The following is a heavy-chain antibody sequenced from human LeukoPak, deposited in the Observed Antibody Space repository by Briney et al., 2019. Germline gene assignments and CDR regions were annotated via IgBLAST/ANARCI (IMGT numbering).Heavy chain of an antibody. Sequence: AASVKVSCKASGYTFTSYGISWVRQAPGQGLEWMGWISAYNGNTNYAQKLQGRVTMTTDTSTSTAYMELRSLRSDDTAVYYCAREVVVVPAAGPQVQYYGMDVWGQGTTVTVSS. CDR3: AREVVVVPAAGPQVQYYGMDV. CDR1: GYTFTSYG. J-gene: IGHJ6*02. D-gene: IGHD2-2*01. V-gene: IGHV1-18*01. CDR2: ISAYNGNT.